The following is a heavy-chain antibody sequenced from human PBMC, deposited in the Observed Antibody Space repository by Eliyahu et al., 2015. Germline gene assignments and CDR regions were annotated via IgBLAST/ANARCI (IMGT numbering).Heavy chain of an antibody. Sequence: DVQLLESGGGLVQPGGSLRLSXXASEXXAXSNDMSWVRQAPGKGVEWVSTISESGSNTFYADSVKGRFTISRDNSRKTLFLQLNSLRVDDTAIYYCARFDIKTGGSXYFAHWGQGTLVTVSS. CDR1: EXXAXSND. CDR2: ISESGSNT. V-gene: IGHV3-23*01. D-gene: IGHD5-12*01. J-gene: IGHJ4*02. CDR3: ARFDIKTGGSXYFAH.